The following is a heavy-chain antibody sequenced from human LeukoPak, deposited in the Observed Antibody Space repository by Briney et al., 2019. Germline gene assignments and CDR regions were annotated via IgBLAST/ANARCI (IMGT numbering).Heavy chain of an antibody. D-gene: IGHD6-19*01. CDR1: GYTFAGYY. CDR2: MNPNSGNT. J-gene: IGHJ4*02. V-gene: IGHV1-8*02. Sequence: ASVKVSCKASGYTFAGYYMHWVRQAPGQGLEWMGWMNPNSGNTGYAQKFQGRVTMTRNTSISTAYMELSSLRSEDTAVYYCARDPLGWNYYDYWGQGTLVTVSS. CDR3: ARDPLGWNYYDY.